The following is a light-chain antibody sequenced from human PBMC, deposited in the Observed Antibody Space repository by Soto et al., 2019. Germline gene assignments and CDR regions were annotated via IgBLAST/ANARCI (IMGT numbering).Light chain of an antibody. V-gene: IGKV1-6*01. Sequence: IQLTQSPYSLSASAGDRVTITWRASQSFSSYLNWYQQRPGKAPKLLIYTASTLQSGVPSRFSGSGSGADFTLTIRSLQPEDSATYYCLHDYSYPRTFGQGTKVAIK. CDR2: TAS. CDR1: QSFSSY. CDR3: LHDYSYPRT. J-gene: IGKJ1*01.